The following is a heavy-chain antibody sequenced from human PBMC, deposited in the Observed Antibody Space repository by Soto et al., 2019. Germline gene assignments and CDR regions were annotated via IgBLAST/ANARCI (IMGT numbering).Heavy chain of an antibody. CDR3: ATADFWSGYPYGAFDY. J-gene: IGHJ4*02. D-gene: IGHD3-3*01. Sequence: GGSLRLSCAASGFTFSSYEMNWVRQAPGKGLEWVSYISSSGSTIYYADSVKGRFTISRDNAKNSLYLQMNSLRAEDTAVYYCATADFWSGYPYGAFDYWGQGTLVTVSS. V-gene: IGHV3-48*03. CDR1: GFTFSSYE. CDR2: ISSSGSTI.